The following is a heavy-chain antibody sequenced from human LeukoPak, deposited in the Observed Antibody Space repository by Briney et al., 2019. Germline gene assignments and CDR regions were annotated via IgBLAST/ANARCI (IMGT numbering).Heavy chain of an antibody. D-gene: IGHD3-16*01. V-gene: IGHV4-61*02. CDR3: ARERGSFDY. CDR2: IYTSGST. J-gene: IGHJ4*02. Sequence: PSQTLSLTCTVSGGSISSDSYYWSWIRQPAGKGQEWIGRIYTSGSTYDNPSLKSRLTISIDTSKNQFSLRLSSVTAADTAVYYCARERGSFDYWGQGTLVTVSS. CDR1: GGSISSDSYY.